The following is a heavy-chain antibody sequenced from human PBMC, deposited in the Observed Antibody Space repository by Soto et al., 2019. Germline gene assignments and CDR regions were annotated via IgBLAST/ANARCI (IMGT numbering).Heavy chain of an antibody. CDR3: ARDWSMIVVVPAALGAFDI. Sequence: ASVKVSCKASGYTFTSYYMHWVRQAPGQGLEWMGIINPSGGSTSYAQKFQGRVTMTRDTSTSTVCMELSSLRSEDTAVYYCARDWSMIVVVPAALGAFDIWGQGTMVTVSS. J-gene: IGHJ3*02. CDR2: INPSGGST. V-gene: IGHV1-46*03. CDR1: GYTFTSYY. D-gene: IGHD2-2*01.